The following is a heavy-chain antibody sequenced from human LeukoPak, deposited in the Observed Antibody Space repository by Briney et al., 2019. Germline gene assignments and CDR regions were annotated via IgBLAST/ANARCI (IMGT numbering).Heavy chain of an antibody. CDR3: AKGGGYSSGIDY. J-gene: IGHJ4*02. CDR2: ISGSGGDA. Sequence: PGGSLRLSCAASGFTFNSCAMSWVRQAPGKGLEWVSSISGSGGDASYADSVEGRFTISRDNSKNTLYLQMNSLRAEDTAVYYCAKGGGYSSGIDYWGQGTLVTVSS. D-gene: IGHD6-19*01. V-gene: IGHV3-23*01. CDR1: GFTFNSCA.